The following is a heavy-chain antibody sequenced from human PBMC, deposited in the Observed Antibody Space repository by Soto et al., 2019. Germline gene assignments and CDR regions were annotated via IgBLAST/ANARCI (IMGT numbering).Heavy chain of an antibody. V-gene: IGHV1-2*02. CDR3: ATDLGSGRIP. CDR1: GYTFTDSH. Sequence: QVQLVQSWAEVKKPGASVKVSCKTSGYTFTDSHMHWVRQAPGQGLEWMGWISPSSGGTNFARKFQARVTLTRDTSISTAYMEVTSLKSDDTAVYYCATDLGSGRIPWGQGTLVTVTS. J-gene: IGHJ4*02. D-gene: IGHD6-25*01. CDR2: ISPSSGGT.